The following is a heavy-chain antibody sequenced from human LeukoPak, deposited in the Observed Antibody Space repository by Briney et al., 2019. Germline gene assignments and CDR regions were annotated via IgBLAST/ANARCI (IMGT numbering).Heavy chain of an antibody. V-gene: IGHV1-69*13. CDR3: ARNFNDGSGWFN. CDR1: GGTFSSYA. J-gene: IGHJ4*02. D-gene: IGHD6-19*01. Sequence: GASVKVSCTASGGTFSSYAISWVREAPGQGLEWMGGIIPIFGTANYAQKFQGRVTITADESTSTDYMELSSLRSEDTAVYYCARNFNDGSGWFNWGQGPLVTVSS. CDR2: IIPIFGTA.